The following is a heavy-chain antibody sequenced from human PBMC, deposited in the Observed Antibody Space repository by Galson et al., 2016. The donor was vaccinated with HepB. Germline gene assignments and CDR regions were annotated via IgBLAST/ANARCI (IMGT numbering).Heavy chain of an antibody. CDR2: IKRDGSVT. V-gene: IGHV3-7*01. D-gene: IGHD5-12*01. Sequence: SLRLSCAASGFAFSDHWMNWVRQAPGKGLEWVAIIKRDGSVTHYVDSVRGRFTISRDNAKKSLYLQMRSLRAEDTSVYYCVRGAGWLLDYWGQGTLVTVSS. CDR1: GFAFSDHW. CDR3: VRGAGWLLDY. J-gene: IGHJ4*02.